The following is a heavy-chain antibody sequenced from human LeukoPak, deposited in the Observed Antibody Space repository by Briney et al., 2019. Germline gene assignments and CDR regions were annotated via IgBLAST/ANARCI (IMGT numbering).Heavy chain of an antibody. CDR2: IKQDGSVK. CDR3: ARDEPDY. Sequence: TGGSLRLSCAASGFTFTDYWMTWVRQAPGKGVEWVANIKQDGSVKYYVDSVKGRFTISRDNAQNSLYLQMNSLRAEDTAVYYCARDEPDYWGQGTLVTVSS. V-gene: IGHV3-7*01. CDR1: GFTFTDYW. J-gene: IGHJ4*02.